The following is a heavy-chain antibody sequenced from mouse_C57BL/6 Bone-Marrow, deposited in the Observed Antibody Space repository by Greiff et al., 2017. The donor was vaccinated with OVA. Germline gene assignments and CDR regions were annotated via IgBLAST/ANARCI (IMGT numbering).Heavy chain of an antibody. Sequence: EVQLQESGPVLVKPGASVKMSCKASGYTFTDYYMNWVKQSHGKSLEWIGVINPYNGGTSYNQKFKGKATLTVDKSSSTAYMELNSLTSEDSAVYYCASRHSNYAMDYWGQGTSVTVSS. J-gene: IGHJ4*01. D-gene: IGHD3-1*01. CDR1: GYTFTDYY. CDR2: INPYNGGT. CDR3: ASRHSNYAMDY. V-gene: IGHV1-19*01.